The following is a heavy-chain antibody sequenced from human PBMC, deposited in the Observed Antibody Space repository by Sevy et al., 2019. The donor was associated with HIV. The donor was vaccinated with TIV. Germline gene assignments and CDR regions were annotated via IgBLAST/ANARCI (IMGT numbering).Heavy chain of an antibody. V-gene: IGHV3-23*01. J-gene: IGHJ1*01. CDR3: AKEGGFGEYQH. Sequence: GGSLRLSCAASGFTFSSYAMSWVRQAPGKGLEWDSAISGSGGSTYYADSVKSRFTISRDNSKNTLYLQMNSLRAEDTAVYYCAKEGGFGEYQHWGQGTLVTVSS. CDR1: GFTFSSYA. CDR2: ISGSGGST. D-gene: IGHD3-10*01.